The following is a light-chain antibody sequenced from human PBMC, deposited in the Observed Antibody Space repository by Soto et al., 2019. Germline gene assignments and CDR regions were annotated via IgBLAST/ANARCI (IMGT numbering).Light chain of an antibody. V-gene: IGKV3-11*01. Sequence: EIVLTQSPATLSLSPGERATLSCRASQSVSSYLAWYQQKPGQAPRHLIYDASNRATGIPARFSGSGSGTDCTPTISGLVPEDGAVYDGQQRSNWLTFGGGTKVEIK. J-gene: IGKJ4*01. CDR1: QSVSSY. CDR3: QQRSNWLT. CDR2: DAS.